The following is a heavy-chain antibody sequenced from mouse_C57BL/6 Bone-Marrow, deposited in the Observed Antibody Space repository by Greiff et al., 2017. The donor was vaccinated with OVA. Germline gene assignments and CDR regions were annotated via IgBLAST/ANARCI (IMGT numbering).Heavy chain of an antibody. CDR1: GFTFSSYG. J-gene: IGHJ3*01. CDR3: AAAKGFAY. V-gene: IGHV5-6*02. D-gene: IGHD1-2*01. CDR2: ISSGGSYT. Sequence: DVMLVESGGDLVKPGGSLKLSCAASGFTFSSYGMSWVRQTPDKRLEWVATISSGGSYTYYPDSVKGRFTSSRDNAKNTLYLQMSSLKSEDTAMYYCAAAKGFAYWGQGTLVTVSA.